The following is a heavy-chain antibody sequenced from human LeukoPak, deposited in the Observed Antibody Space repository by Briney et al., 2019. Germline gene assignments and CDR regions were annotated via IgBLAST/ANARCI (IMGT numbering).Heavy chain of an antibody. CDR1: GFTLSNYG. Sequence: GGSLRLSCVASGFTLSNYGMHWVRQAPGKGLERVTTISYDGNDEYYADSVKGRFTIPSDNSKNTLYLEMSSLRIEDTAVYYCAKDPYSSRMEYFQQWGQGTLVIVSS. J-gene: IGHJ1*01. CDR3: AKDPYSSRMEYFQQ. D-gene: IGHD3-22*01. CDR2: ISYDGNDE. V-gene: IGHV3-30*18.